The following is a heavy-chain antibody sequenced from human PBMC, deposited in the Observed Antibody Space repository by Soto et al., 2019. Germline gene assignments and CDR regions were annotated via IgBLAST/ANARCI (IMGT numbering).Heavy chain of an antibody. CDR3: VKDTLGGMTPVFMPGPD. CDR2: ISNDVRNI. V-gene: IGHV3-30*18. Sequence: VQLVESGGGVVQPGRSLRLSCAASGLTFSTYGFHWVRQAPGKGLEWVAVISNDVRNIHYAESVEDRFTISRDNSKNTLYLQMNSLRPNDTAVYYCVKDTLGGMTPVFMPGPDWGQGTLVTVSS. CDR1: GLTFSTYG. D-gene: IGHD2-2*01. J-gene: IGHJ4*02.